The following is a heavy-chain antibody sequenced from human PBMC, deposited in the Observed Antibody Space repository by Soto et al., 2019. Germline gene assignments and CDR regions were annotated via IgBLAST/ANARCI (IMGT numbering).Heavy chain of an antibody. CDR1: GFSLTTSGVG. D-gene: IGHD3-3*01. J-gene: IGHJ4*02. Sequence: QITLNESGPTQVKPRQTLTLTCTFSGFSLTTSGVGVGWIRQSPGKAPEWLALIYWEDDKRYSPSLKSRLTTTKDTSKNQVVLTMADLDPADTATYYCAHRVLRTVFGLVTTTAIYFDFWGQGTPVAVSS. CDR3: AHRVLRTVFGLVTTTAIYFDF. CDR2: IYWEDDK. V-gene: IGHV2-5*02.